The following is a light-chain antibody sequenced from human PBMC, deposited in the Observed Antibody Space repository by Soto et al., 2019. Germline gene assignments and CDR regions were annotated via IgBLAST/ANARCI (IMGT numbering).Light chain of an antibody. CDR1: SSDVGGYNY. CDR3: SSYTSSTPYV. CDR2: DVS. V-gene: IGLV2-14*01. Sequence: QSALTQPASVSGSPGQSITISCTGTSSDVGGYNYVSWYQQHPGKAPKLMIYDVSNRPSGVSNRFSGSKSGNTASLTISGLQAEDEADYYCSSYTSSTPYVFGTETNLTVL. J-gene: IGLJ1*01.